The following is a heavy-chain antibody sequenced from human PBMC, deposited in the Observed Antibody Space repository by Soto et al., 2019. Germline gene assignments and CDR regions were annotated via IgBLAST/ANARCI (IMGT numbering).Heavy chain of an antibody. J-gene: IGHJ6*02. Sequence: GGSLRLSCAASGFTSSDYYMSWIRQAPGKGLDWVAYISSSSRTTKYGDSVKGRFTISRDNAKNSLFLQMNSLRGEDTAVYYCARDVYRYSSSSPEDVWGQGTTVTVSS. CDR2: ISSSSRTT. CDR1: GFTSSDYY. V-gene: IGHV3-11*06. CDR3: ARDVYRYSSSSPEDV. D-gene: IGHD6-6*01.